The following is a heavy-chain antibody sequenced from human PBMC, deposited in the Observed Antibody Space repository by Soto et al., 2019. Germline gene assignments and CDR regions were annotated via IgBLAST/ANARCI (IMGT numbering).Heavy chain of an antibody. J-gene: IGHJ4*02. D-gene: IGHD5-12*01. Sequence: QVQLVQSGAEEKKPGASVKVSCKASGYTFSSYAMDWVRQAPGQRLEWMGWINAGNGNTKYSQKFQGRVTISRDTSASTAYMELSSLRSEDTAVYYCARDLGWLQFYYWGQGALVTVSS. CDR1: GYTFSSYA. CDR2: INAGNGNT. CDR3: ARDLGWLQFYY. V-gene: IGHV1-3*05.